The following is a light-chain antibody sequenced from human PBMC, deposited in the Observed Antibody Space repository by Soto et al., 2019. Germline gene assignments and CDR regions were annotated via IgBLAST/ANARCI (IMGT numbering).Light chain of an antibody. CDR1: QRVSSH. V-gene: IGKV3-15*01. CDR3: QQYENSPIT. J-gene: IGKJ5*01. CDR2: AAS. Sequence: ETVMTQSPVTLSVSPGDTVTLSCRASQRVSSHLAWYQQQPGQAPRLLIYAASARANGIPVRLSGSGSGTDFTLTINRLEPEDFAVYYCQQYENSPITVGQGTRRESK.